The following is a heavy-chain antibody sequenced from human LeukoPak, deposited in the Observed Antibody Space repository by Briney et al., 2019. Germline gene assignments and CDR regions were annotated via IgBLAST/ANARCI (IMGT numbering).Heavy chain of an antibody. Sequence: SETLSLTCTVSGGSMSSYYWSWIRQPPGKGLEWIGYIYYSGSTNYNPSLKSRVTISVDTSKNQFTLKLSSVTAADTAVYYCARGPNYPSPSPFDYWGQGTLVTVSS. CDR2: IYYSGST. D-gene: IGHD5-24*01. CDR3: ARGPNYPSPSPFDY. V-gene: IGHV4-59*08. CDR1: GGSMSSYY. J-gene: IGHJ4*02.